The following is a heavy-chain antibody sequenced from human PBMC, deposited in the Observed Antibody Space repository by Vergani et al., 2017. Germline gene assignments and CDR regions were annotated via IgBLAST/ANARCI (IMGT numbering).Heavy chain of an antibody. J-gene: IGHJ4*02. Sequence: QVLLVQSGAEVKKPGASVRVSCKTSGYTFTNYYIHWVRQAPGKGLEWMGIIKPSGGSTTYAPQFQGRLTMTRDTSTSTVYMDLSNLKSEDTAVYYCARPHGDILPPDPRRLDYWGQGTLVTVSS. CDR1: GYTFTNYY. CDR2: IKPSGGST. V-gene: IGHV1-46*03. CDR3: ARPHGDILPPDPRRLDY.